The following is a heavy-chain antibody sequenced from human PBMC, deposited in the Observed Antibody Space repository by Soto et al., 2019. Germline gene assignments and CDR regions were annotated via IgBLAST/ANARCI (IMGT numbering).Heavy chain of an antibody. V-gene: IGHV1-8*01. J-gene: IGHJ6*02. CDR2: MNPNSGNT. CDR3: ARLYIVVVPAAMGGRNYYYYGMDV. CDR1: GYTFTSYD. D-gene: IGHD2-2*01. Sequence: ASVQVSCKASGYTFTSYDINWVRQATGQGLEWMGWMNPNSGNTGYAQKFQGRVTMTRNTSISTAYMELSSLRSEDKAVYYCARLYIVVVPAAMGGRNYYYYGMDVWGQGTTVTVSS.